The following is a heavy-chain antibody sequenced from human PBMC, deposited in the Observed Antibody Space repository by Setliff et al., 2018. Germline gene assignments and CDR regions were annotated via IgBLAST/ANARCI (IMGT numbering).Heavy chain of an antibody. J-gene: IGHJ6*03. CDR1: GDSISRAKYY. V-gene: IGHV4-61*02. Sequence: PSETLSLNCTVSGDSISRAKYYWSWIRQSAGKGLECIGRIYTDGSTKYNPSLNSRVTLLIDTAKNQISLRLSSVTAADTAVYFCARVTGFSYMDVWGKGTTVTVSS. D-gene: IGHD3-3*01. CDR2: IYTDGST. CDR3: ARVTGFSYMDV.